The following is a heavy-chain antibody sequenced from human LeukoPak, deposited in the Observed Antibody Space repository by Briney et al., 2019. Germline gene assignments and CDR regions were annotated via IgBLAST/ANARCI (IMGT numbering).Heavy chain of an antibody. CDR2: ISDSGDYT. J-gene: IGHJ4*02. Sequence: GGSLRLSCAASGFTFSSYAMSWVRQAPGKGLEWVSGISDSGDYTYYADSVKGRFTISRDNSKFTLYLQINSPRAEDTALYYCAKERSTDRAWFGELLEWGQGNMVTVSS. D-gene: IGHD3-10*01. CDR1: GFTFSSYA. CDR3: AKERSTDRAWFGELLE. V-gene: IGHV3-23*01.